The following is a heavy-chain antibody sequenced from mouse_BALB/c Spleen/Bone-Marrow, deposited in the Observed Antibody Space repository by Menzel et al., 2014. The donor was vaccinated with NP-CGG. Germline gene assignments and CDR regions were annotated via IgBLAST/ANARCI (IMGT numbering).Heavy chain of an antibody. Sequence: VHVKQPGAELVKPGASVKLSCTASGFNIKDTYMHWVKQRPEQGLEWIGRIDPANGNTKYDPKFQGKATITADTSSNTAYLQLSSLTSEDTAVYYCASYRYAWYFDVWGAGTTVTVSS. CDR3: ASYRYAWYFDV. CDR1: GFNIKDTY. J-gene: IGHJ1*01. CDR2: IDPANGNT. D-gene: IGHD2-14*01. V-gene: IGHV14-3*02.